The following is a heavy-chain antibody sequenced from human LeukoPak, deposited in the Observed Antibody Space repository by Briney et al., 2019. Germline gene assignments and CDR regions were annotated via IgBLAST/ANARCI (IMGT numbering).Heavy chain of an antibody. CDR2: INPNSGGT. CDR1: GYSFTGYY. D-gene: IGHD6-13*01. J-gene: IGHJ5*02. V-gene: IGHV1-2*02. Sequence: ASVKVSCKASGYSFTGYYMHWVRQAPGQGLEWMGWINPNSGGTKYAQKLQGRVTMTTDTSTSTAYMELRSLRSDDTAVYYCARDPYSSSWYGAPFDPWGQGTLVTVSS. CDR3: ARDPYSSSWYGAPFDP.